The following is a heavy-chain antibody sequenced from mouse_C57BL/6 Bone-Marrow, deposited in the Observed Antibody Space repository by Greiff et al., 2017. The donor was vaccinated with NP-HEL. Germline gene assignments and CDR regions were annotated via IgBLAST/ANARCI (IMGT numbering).Heavy chain of an antibody. CDR1: GFTFSSYA. CDR3: ARDTDGYYGEDY. CDR2: ISDGGSYT. D-gene: IGHD2-3*01. V-gene: IGHV5-4*01. J-gene: IGHJ4*01. Sequence: DVHLMESGGGLVKPGGSLKLSCAASGFTFSSYAMSWVRQTPEKRLEWVATISDGGSYTYYPDNVKGRFTISRDNAKNNLYLQMSHLKSEDTAMYYCARDTDGYYGEDYWGQGTSVTVSS.